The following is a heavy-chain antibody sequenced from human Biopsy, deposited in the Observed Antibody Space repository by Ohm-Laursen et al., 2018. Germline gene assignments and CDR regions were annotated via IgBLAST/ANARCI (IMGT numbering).Heavy chain of an antibody. D-gene: IGHD6-19*01. CDR1: GFTFSSYA. CDR2: TDTTSGTK. V-gene: IGHV3-23*01. Sequence: SLRLSCSASGFTFSSYAMTWARQAPGKGLEWVSYTDTTSGTKFYADSVKGRFTISRDNSKNTLYLQMNSLRAEDTAVYYCAKDFGWRNFDYWGQGTLVIVSS. CDR3: AKDFGWRNFDY. J-gene: IGHJ4*02.